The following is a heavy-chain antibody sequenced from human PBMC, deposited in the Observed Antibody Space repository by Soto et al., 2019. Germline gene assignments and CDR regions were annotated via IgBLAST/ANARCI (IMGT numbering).Heavy chain of an antibody. D-gene: IGHD5-18*01. CDR2: IYSGGST. CDR3: ASLNGIQIWYDY. Sequence: PGGSLSLSCAASGLTVSSNYRNWVRQPPGKGLEWVAVIYSGGSTYYADSVKGRFTISTDNTKNTLYLQMHSLRAEDTAVYYYASLNGIQIWYDYWGQGTLVTVSS. V-gene: IGHV3-53*01. J-gene: IGHJ4*02. CDR1: GLTVSSNY.